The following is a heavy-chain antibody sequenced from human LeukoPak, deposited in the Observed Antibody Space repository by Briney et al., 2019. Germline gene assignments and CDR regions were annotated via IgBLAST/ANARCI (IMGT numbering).Heavy chain of an antibody. Sequence: KPSETLSLTCAVYGGSFSGYYWSWIRQPPGKGLEWIREINHSGSTNYNPSLKSRVTISVDTSKNQFSLKLSSVTAADTAVYYCARGVDYWGQGTLVTVSS. CDR1: GGSFSGYY. V-gene: IGHV4-34*01. CDR3: ARGVDY. CDR2: INHSGST. J-gene: IGHJ4*02.